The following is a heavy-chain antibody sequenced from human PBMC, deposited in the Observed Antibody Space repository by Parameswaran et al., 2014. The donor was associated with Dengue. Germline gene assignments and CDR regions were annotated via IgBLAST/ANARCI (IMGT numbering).Heavy chain of an antibody. V-gene: IGHV1-2*02. CDR3: ARQYCSSTSCYTEYYYYGMDV. J-gene: IGHJ6*02. CDR2: INPNSGGT. D-gene: IGHD2-2*02. Sequence: WVRQAPGQGLEWMGWINPNSGGTNYAQKFQGRVTMTRDTSISTAYMELSRLRSDDTAVYYCARQYCSSTSCYTEYYYYGMDVWGQGTTVTVSS.